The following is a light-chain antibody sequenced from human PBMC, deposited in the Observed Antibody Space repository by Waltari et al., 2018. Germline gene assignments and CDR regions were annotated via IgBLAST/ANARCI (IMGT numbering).Light chain of an antibody. Sequence: SYVVTQSPSVSVAPGETARITCGGDHIRSKSVHWSQQRPGQAPVLVISYDSDRPSGIPERFSGSNSGNTATLTISWVEAEDEADYYCLVWHSTIDHQGVFGGGTKLTVL. V-gene: IGLV3-21*04. CDR3: LVWHSTIDHQGV. CDR2: YDS. CDR1: HIRSKS. J-gene: IGLJ2*01.